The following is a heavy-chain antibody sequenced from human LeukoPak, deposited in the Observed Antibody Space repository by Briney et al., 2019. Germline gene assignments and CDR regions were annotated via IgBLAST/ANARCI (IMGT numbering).Heavy chain of an antibody. V-gene: IGHV3-30-3*01. Sequence: PGGSLRLSCAASGFTFSSYAMHWVRQAPGKGLEWVAVISYDGSNKYYADSVKGRFTISRDNSKNTLYLQMNSLRAEDTAVYYCARLRWGFNHAFDIWGQGTMVTVSS. CDR1: GFTFSSYA. J-gene: IGHJ3*02. CDR3: ARLRWGFNHAFDI. CDR2: ISYDGSNK. D-gene: IGHD3-16*01.